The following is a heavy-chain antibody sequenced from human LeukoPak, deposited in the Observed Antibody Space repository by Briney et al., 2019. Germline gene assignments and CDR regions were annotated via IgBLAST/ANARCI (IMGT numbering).Heavy chain of an antibody. J-gene: IGHJ4*02. CDR2: IANDTNGRNE. CDR1: GFNLNYYA. D-gene: IGHD3-22*01. CDR3: AXDYDSSGYNPAGGGY. V-gene: IGHV3-30*04. Sequence: PGGSLRLSCSAAGFNLNYYALNWVRQTPGAGLEWVALIANDTNGRNEHYADSVRGRFIISRDNSTNTVSLQMNGLNVDDTAVYYCAXDYDSSGYNPAGGGYWGQGTRVTVSS.